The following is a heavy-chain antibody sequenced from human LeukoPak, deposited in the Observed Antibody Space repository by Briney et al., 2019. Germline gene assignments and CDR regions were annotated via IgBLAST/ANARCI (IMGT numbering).Heavy chain of an antibody. CDR3: ARSSQADDY. Sequence: GGSLRLSCAASGFTFSSYWMHWVRQVPGKGLVWVARINPGRSSITYEDSVKGRFTISRDNAKNTLYLQMASLRAEDTGVYYCARSSQADDYWGQGTLVTVSS. J-gene: IGHJ4*02. V-gene: IGHV3-74*01. CDR1: GFTFSSYW. D-gene: IGHD6-13*01. CDR2: INPGRSSI.